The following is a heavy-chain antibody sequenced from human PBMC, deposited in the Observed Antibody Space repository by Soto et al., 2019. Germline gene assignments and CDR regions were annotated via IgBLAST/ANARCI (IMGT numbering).Heavy chain of an antibody. CDR1: GYRFSSHG. V-gene: IGHV3-33*01. J-gene: IGHJ6*01. CDR2: IWYDGSKK. D-gene: IGHD6-25*01. CDR3: AGDPASSMDV. Sequence: QVQLVESGGGVVQPGRSLRLSCAAAGYRFSSHGMHWVRQAPGKGLEWVAVIWYDGSKKCYADSVKGRFIVSRDDSKNTLYLEMNSLRAEDTAVYYCAGDPASSMDVWGQGTTVTVSS.